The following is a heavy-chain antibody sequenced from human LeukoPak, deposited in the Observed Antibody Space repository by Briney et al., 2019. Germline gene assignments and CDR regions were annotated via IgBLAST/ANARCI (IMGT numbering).Heavy chain of an antibody. D-gene: IGHD6-13*01. J-gene: IGHJ4*02. CDR1: GFTFRNYG. CDR2: IRYDGTDK. V-gene: IGHV3-30*02. Sequence: PGGSLRLSCAASGFTFRNYGMHWVRQAPGKGLEWVAFIRYDGTDKYYADSVKGRFTFSRDNSKNTLYLQMNSLRVEDTAVYYCARTAAGGNDYWGQGTLVTVSS. CDR3: ARTAAGGNDY.